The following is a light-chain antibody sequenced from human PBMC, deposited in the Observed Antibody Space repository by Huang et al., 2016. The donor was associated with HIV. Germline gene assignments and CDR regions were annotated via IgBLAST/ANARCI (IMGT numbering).Light chain of an antibody. Sequence: DIQMTQSPSSLSASVGDRVPISCRASQTISSNLVWYQQKPGKAPQVLIYASSYLQSGVPSRFSGSDSGTDFTLTIDGLQPEDFATYYCQQSYSTPWTFGRGTRVEIK. V-gene: IGKV1-39*01. CDR2: ASS. J-gene: IGKJ1*01. CDR1: QTISSN. CDR3: QQSYSTPWT.